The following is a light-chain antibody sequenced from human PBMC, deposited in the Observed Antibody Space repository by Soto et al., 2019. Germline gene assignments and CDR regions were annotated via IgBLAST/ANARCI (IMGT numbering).Light chain of an antibody. J-gene: IGLJ1*01. CDR1: SSDVGGYNY. CDR3: SSYTSSSTPRV. CDR2: EVS. Sequence: QSALTQPASVSGSPGPSITIACTGTSSDVGGYNYVSWYQQHPGKAPKLMIYEVSNRPSGVSNHFSGSKSGNTASLTISGLQAEDEADYYCSSYTSSSTPRVFGTGTKVTVL. V-gene: IGLV2-14*01.